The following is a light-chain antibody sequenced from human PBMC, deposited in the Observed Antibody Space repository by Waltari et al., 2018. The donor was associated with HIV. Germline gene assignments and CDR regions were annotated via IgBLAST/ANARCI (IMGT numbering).Light chain of an antibody. J-gene: IGLJ3*02. CDR1: TNHVGHHG. CDR2: RNN. CDR3: SAWDSSLSAWV. Sequence: QAGLTKPPSVSKDLRQTATLTCTGNTNHVGHHGAASLRQPQGHPPKPLSYRNNNRPSGISERSSASRSGNTASLTISGLQPEDEADYYCSAWDSSLSAWVFGGGTKLTVL. V-gene: IGLV10-54*04.